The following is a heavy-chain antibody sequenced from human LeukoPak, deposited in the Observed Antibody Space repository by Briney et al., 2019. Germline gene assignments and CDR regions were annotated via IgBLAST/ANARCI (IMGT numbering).Heavy chain of an antibody. J-gene: IGHJ4*02. CDR3: ARVSCSSTGCYTIDY. D-gene: IGHD2-2*02. CDR2: ISGSGGST. CDR1: GFTFSSYA. Sequence: QPGGSLRLSCAASGFTFSSYAMSWVRQAPGKGLEWISAISGSGGSTYYADSVKGRFTISRDNSKNTLYLQMNSLRAEDTAVYYCARVSCSSTGCYTIDYWGQGTLVTVSS. V-gene: IGHV3-23*01.